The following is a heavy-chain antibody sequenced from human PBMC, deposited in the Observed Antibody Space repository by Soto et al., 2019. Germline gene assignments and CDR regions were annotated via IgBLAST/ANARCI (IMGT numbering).Heavy chain of an antibody. CDR3: AQESCYYDRSGYYPGAFDI. CDR2: NIRSGGST. CDR1: GFTFSSYA. V-gene: IGHV3-23*01. D-gene: IGHD3-22*01. Sequence: PGGSLRISCAASGFTFSSYAMSWVRQAPGKGLEWVSANIRSGGSTYYADSVKGRFTISRDNAKNTLYLQMNSLRAENAAVYYYAQESCYYDRSGYYPGAFDIGGPGTL. J-gene: IGHJ3*02.